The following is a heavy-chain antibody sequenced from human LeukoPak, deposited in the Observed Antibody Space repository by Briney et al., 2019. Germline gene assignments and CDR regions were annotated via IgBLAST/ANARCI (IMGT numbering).Heavy chain of an antibody. J-gene: IGHJ4*02. CDR1: GFTFSSYG. CDR2: ISGSGGST. CDR3: AKEERYYDSSGYYPH. Sequence: PGGSLRLSCAASGFTFSSYGMSWVRQAPGKGLEWVSAISGSGGSTYYADSVKGRFTISRDNSKNTLYLQMNSLRAEDTAVYYCAKEERYYDSSGYYPHWGQGTLVTVSS. D-gene: IGHD3-22*01. V-gene: IGHV3-23*01.